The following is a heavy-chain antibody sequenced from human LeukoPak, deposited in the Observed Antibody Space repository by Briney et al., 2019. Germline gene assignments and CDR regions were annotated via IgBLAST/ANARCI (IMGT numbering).Heavy chain of an antibody. Sequence: GGSLRLSCAASGCTFSSYSMNWVRQAPGKGLEGVSSISSSSSYIYYADSVKGRFTISRDNAKNSLYLQMNSLRAEDTAVYYCARGGYYDSSGYYYVFFDYWGQGTLVTVSS. CDR3: ARGGYYDSSGYYYVFFDY. D-gene: IGHD3-22*01. J-gene: IGHJ4*02. CDR2: ISSSSSYI. V-gene: IGHV3-21*01. CDR1: GCTFSSYS.